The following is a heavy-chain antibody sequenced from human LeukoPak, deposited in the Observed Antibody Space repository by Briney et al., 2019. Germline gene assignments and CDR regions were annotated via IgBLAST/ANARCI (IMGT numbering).Heavy chain of an antibody. CDR3: TDYGPGAFDS. CDR1: GFTFSSYA. V-gene: IGHV3-23*01. J-gene: IGHJ4*02. Sequence: QPGGSLRLSCAASGFTFSSYAMTWVRQAPGKGLEWVSAINGRGGNTYYADSVKGRFTISRDNSKNTLHLQMNTLRAEDSAIYYCTDYGPGAFDSWGQGTLVTVSS. CDR2: INGRGGNT. D-gene: IGHD4/OR15-4a*01.